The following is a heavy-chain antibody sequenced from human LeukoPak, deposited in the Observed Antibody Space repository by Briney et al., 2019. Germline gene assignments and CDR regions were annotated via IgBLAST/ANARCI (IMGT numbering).Heavy chain of an antibody. Sequence: GGSLRLSCAASGVTISDSAIHWVRQASGKGLELVGRIRGKGFSDPPAYAASVKARFTISRDDSESTAYLQMNSLKAEDTAVYYCTVPQSGGNWFDPWGPGTQVTVSS. D-gene: IGHD3-16*01. CDR2: IRGKGFSDPP. J-gene: IGHJ5*02. CDR1: GVTISDSA. V-gene: IGHV3-73*01. CDR3: TVPQSGGNWFDP.